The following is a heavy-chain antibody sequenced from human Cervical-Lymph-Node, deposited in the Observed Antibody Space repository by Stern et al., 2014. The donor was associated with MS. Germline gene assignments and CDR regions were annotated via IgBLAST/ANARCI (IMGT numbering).Heavy chain of an antibody. CDR1: GFTFRNHW. V-gene: IGHV3-74*02. CDR2: MNRVGTTI. CDR3: TKDTYGPEDY. J-gene: IGHJ4*02. Sequence: EVQLVESGGGLLQPGGSLRLSCVASGFTFRNHWMHWVRQGPGTGLVWVALMNRVGTTIPHADSVKGRFTISRDNAKNPLYLQMNSLRVEDTAVYYCTKDTYGPEDYWGQGTSVTVSS. D-gene: IGHD3-10*01.